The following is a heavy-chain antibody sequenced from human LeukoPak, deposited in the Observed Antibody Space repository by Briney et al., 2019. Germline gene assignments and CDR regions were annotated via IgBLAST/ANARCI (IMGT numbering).Heavy chain of an antibody. CDR1: GGSISSDY. D-gene: IGHD4-17*01. V-gene: IGHV4-4*07. Sequence: PSETLPLTCTVSGGSISSDYWSWIRQPAGKGLEWIGRIYTSGSTNYNPSLKSRVTMSVDTSKNQFSLKLSSVTAADTAVYYYARQSTVTKGVGYYYYYMDVWGKGTTVTVSS. CDR2: IYTSGST. CDR3: ARQSTVTKGVGYYYYYMDV. J-gene: IGHJ6*03.